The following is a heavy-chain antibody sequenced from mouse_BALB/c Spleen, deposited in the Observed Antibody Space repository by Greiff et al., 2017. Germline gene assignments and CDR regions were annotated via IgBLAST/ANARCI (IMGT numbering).Heavy chain of an antibody. CDR1: GYTFTSYT. CDR2: INPSSGYT. J-gene: IGHJ4*01. Sequence: LQESGAELERPGASVKMSCKASGYTFTSYTMHWVKQRPGQGLEWIGYINPSSGYTNYNQKFKDKATLTADKSSSTAYMQLSSLTSEDSAVYYCARELNYYAMDYWGQGTSVTVSS. CDR3: ARELNYYAMDY. V-gene: IGHV1-4*01.